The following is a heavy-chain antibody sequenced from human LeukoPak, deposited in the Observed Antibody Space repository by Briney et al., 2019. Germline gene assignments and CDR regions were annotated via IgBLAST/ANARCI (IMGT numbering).Heavy chain of an antibody. CDR2: IYYSGST. CDR1: GGSVSSGSYY. Sequence: PSETLSLTCTVSGGSVSSGSYYWSWIRQPPGKGLEWIGYIYYSGSTNYNPSLKSRVTISVDTSKNQFSLKLSSVTAADTAVYYCARMTGILTGYYPDAFDIWGQGTMVTVSS. D-gene: IGHD3-9*01. J-gene: IGHJ3*02. CDR3: ARMTGILTGYYPDAFDI. V-gene: IGHV4-61*01.